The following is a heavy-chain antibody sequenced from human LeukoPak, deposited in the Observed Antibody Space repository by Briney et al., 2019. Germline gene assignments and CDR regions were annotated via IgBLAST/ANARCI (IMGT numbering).Heavy chain of an antibody. Sequence: PGETLSLTCTVSGASISNYDWDWVRQPPGKGLEWVGYIFRGGSTTYNPPPTKGGTISVDTSKSQFSLSLRSVPAADTAIYYCARENPSGYYNRPINYWGQGNLVTVSS. V-gene: IGHV4-59*01. CDR2: IFRGGST. D-gene: IGHD3-22*01. CDR3: ARENPSGYYNRPINY. J-gene: IGHJ4*02. CDR1: GASISNYD.